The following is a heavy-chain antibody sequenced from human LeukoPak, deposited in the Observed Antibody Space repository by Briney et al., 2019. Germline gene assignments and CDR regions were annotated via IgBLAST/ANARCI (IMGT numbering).Heavy chain of an antibody. CDR3: GRFGYVAGVDL. CDR1: GFSLSNYW. CDR2: INPGGTET. Sequence: GGSLRLSCAASGFSLSNYWVTWVRQAPGTGLEWVANINPGGTETYYVEPVKGRFTISRDNAKNLVYLQMNSLRAEDSAVYHCGRFGYVAGVDLWGQGTLVTVSS. J-gene: IGHJ4*02. D-gene: IGHD6-19*01. V-gene: IGHV3-7*01.